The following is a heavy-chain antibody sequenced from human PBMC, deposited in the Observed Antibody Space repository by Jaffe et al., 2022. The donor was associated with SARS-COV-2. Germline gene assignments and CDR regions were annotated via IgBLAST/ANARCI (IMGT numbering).Heavy chain of an antibody. J-gene: IGHJ5*02. Sequence: QLQLQESGPGLVKPSETLSLTCTVSGGSISSSSYYWDWIRQPPGKGLEWIGSIYYSGTTYYNPSLKSRVTISVDTSKNQFSLKLSSVTAADTAVYYCARQTRLWFGGNIDPWGQGTLVTVSS. CDR2: IYYSGTT. D-gene: IGHD3-10*01. CDR1: GGSISSSSYY. CDR3: ARQTRLWFGGNIDP. V-gene: IGHV4-39*01.